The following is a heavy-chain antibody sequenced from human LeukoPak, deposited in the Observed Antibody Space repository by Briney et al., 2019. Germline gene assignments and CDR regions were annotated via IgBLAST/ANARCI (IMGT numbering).Heavy chain of an antibody. CDR2: FDPEDGET. CDR3: ARGPRSTNDAFDI. J-gene: IGHJ3*02. CDR1: GYTLTELS. V-gene: IGHV1-24*01. Sequence: ASVKVSCKVSGYTLTELSMHWVRQAPGKGLEWIGGFDPEDGETIYAQKFQGRVTMTEDTSTDTAYMELSRLRSDDTAVYYCARGPRSTNDAFDIWGQGTMVTVSS. D-gene: IGHD1-14*01.